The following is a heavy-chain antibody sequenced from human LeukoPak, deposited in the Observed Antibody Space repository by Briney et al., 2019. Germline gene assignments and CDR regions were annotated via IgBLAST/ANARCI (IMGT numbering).Heavy chain of an antibody. CDR2: ISGSGGTT. D-gene: IGHD3-10*01. CDR3: AKDLSGSGFLNGLDV. Sequence: GGSLRLSCTASGFTFSSYAMSWVRQAPGKGLEWVSSISGSGGTTYYADSVKGRFTISRDNSKNTLYLQMNSLRAEDTAVYYCAKDLSGSGFLNGLDVWGQGTTVTVSS. CDR1: GFTFSSYA. J-gene: IGHJ6*02. V-gene: IGHV3-23*01.